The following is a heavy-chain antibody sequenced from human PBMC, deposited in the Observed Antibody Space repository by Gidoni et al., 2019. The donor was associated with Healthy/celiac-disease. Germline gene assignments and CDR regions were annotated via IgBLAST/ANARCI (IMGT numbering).Heavy chain of an antibody. CDR1: GGSFSGYY. V-gene: IGHV4-34*01. J-gene: IGHJ4*02. D-gene: IGHD3-10*01. CDR2: IKHSGST. Sequence: QVQLQQWGAGLLKPSETLSLTCAVYGGSFSGYYWSWIRQPPGKGLEWIGEIKHSGSTNYNPSLKSRVTISVDTSKNQFSLKLSSVTAADTAVYYCARGSVTMVRGVIHLQYYFDYWGQGTLVTVSS. CDR3: ARGSVTMVRGVIHLQYYFDY.